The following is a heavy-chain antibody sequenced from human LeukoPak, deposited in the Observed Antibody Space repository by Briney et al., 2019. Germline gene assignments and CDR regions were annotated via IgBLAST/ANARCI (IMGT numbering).Heavy chain of an antibody. Sequence: GGSLRLSCAASGFTFSSYGIHLVRQAPGKGLEWVAFIRYDGSNKYYADSVKGRFTISRDNSKNTLYLQMNSLRAEDTAVYYCAKDLQDAFDIWGQGTMVTVSS. CDR3: AKDLQDAFDI. J-gene: IGHJ3*02. CDR1: GFTFSSYG. V-gene: IGHV3-30*02. CDR2: IRYDGSNK.